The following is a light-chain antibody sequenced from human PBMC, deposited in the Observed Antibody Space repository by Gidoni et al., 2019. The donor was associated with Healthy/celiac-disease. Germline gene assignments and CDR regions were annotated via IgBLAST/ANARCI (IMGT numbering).Light chain of an antibody. Sequence: AIQMTQSPSSLSASVGDRVTITCRASQVIRNDLGWYQQKPGKAPKLLIFAASSLQSGVPSRFSGSGSGTDFTLTISSLQPEDFATYYCLQDYNYPLTFGGGTKVEIK. CDR2: AAS. V-gene: IGKV1-6*01. CDR3: LQDYNYPLT. CDR1: QVIRND. J-gene: IGKJ4*01.